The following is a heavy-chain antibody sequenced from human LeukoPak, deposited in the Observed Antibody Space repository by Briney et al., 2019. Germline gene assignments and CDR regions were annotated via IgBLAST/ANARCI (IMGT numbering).Heavy chain of an antibody. D-gene: IGHD2-8*02. Sequence: PGGSLRLSSASSGFTFSSYAMSCVRQAPGKGLEWVSAISGSGGSTYYADSVKGRFTISRDNSKNTLYLQMNSLRAEDTAVYYCANLARLVEVDYWRQGTLVTVSS. CDR1: GFTFSSYA. J-gene: IGHJ4*02. CDR3: ANLARLVEVDY. V-gene: IGHV3-23*01. CDR2: ISGSGGST.